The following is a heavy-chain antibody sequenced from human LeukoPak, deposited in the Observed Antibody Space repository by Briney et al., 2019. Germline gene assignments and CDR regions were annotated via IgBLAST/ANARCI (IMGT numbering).Heavy chain of an antibody. J-gene: IGHJ4*02. V-gene: IGHV2-5*02. CDR3: ARTYYDILTGYYTPRPFDY. CDR2: IYWDDDK. D-gene: IGHD3-9*01. CDR1: GFSLSTNGVG. Sequence: SGPTLVNPTQTLTLTCTFSGFSLSTNGVGVGWIRQPPGKALEWLALIYWDDDKRYSPSLKSRLTITKDTSKNQVVLTMTNMDPVDTATYYCARTYYDILTGYYTPRPFDYWGQGTLVTVSS.